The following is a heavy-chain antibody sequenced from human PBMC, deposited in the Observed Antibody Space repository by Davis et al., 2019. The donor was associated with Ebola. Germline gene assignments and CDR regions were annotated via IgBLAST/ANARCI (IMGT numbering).Heavy chain of an antibody. Sequence: SVKVSCKASGGTFNSNNIAWVRQAPEQGLEWMGRIIPILGIANYAQKFQGRVTITADKSTSTAYMEMSSLRSEDTAVYYCARDLGMVTDYWGQGTLVTVSS. J-gene: IGHJ4*02. CDR3: ARDLGMVTDY. CDR1: GGTFNSNN. CDR2: IIPILGIA. V-gene: IGHV1-69*04. D-gene: IGHD5-18*01.